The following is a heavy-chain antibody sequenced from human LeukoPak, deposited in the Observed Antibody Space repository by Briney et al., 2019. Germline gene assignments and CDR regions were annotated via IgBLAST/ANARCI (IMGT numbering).Heavy chain of an antibody. CDR2: INHSGST. Sequence: SETLSLTCAVYGGSFSGYYWSWIRQPPGKGLEWIGEINHSGSTNYNPSLKSRVTISVDTSKNQFSLKLSSMTAADTAVYYCARARYCSSTSCYALYYYYYMDVWGKGTTVTVSS. V-gene: IGHV4-34*01. CDR3: ARARYCSSTSCYALYYYYYMDV. J-gene: IGHJ6*03. D-gene: IGHD2-2*01. CDR1: GGSFSGYY.